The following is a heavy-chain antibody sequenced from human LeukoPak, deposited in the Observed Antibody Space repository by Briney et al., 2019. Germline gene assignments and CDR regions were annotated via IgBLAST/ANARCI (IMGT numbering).Heavy chain of an antibody. CDR3: AKIAGAYCSGGSCEIDY. CDR1: GFTFSSYA. V-gene: IGHV3-23*01. Sequence: GGSLRLSCAGSGFTFSSYAMSWVRQAPGKGLEWVSVISGGGGNTYYADSVKGRFTISRDNSENTLYLQINFLRAEDTAVYYCAKIAGAYCSGGSCEIDYWGQGTLVTVSS. J-gene: IGHJ4*02. CDR2: ISGGGGNT. D-gene: IGHD2-15*01.